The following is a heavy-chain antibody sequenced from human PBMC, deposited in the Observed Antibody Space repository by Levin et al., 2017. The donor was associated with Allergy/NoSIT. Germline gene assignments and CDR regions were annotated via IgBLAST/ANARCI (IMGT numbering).Heavy chain of an antibody. CDR1: GFTFSSYA. D-gene: IGHD2-15*01. CDR2: ISGSGGST. Sequence: PGGSLRLSCAASGFTFSSYAMSWVRQAPGKGLEWVSGISGSGGSTYYADSVKGRFTISRDNSKNMLYLQMNSLRAEDTAVYYCAKPTAYCIGGSCESYYYYDMDVWGQGTTVTVSS. J-gene: IGHJ6*02. V-gene: IGHV3-23*01. CDR3: AKPTAYCIGGSCESYYYYDMDV.